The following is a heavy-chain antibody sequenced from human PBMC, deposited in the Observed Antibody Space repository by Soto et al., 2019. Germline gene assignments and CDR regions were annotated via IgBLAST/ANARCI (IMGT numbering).Heavy chain of an antibody. CDR2: ISGSGGST. V-gene: IGHV3-23*01. CDR3: AKPFSGYYFDY. CDR1: EFTFSSYA. J-gene: IGHJ4*02. Sequence: EVQLLESGGGLVQPGGSLRLSCAASEFTFSSYAMSWVRQAPGKGLEWVSAISGSGGSTYYADSVKGRFTISRDNSKNTLYLQMISLRGEDTAVYYCAKPFSGYYFDYWGQGTPVTVSS. D-gene: IGHD5-12*01.